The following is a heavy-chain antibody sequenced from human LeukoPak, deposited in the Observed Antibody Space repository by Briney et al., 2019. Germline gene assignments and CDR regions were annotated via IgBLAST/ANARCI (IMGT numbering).Heavy chain of an antibody. CDR3: AGALRPGTGSYYYGMDV. CDR1: GGSFSGYY. J-gene: IGHJ6*02. Sequence: SETLSLTCAVYGGSFSGYYWSWIRQPPGKGLEWIGEINHSGSTNYNPSLKSRVTISVDTSKNQFSLKLSSVTAADTAVYYCAGALRPGTGSYYYGMDVWGQGTTVTVSS. V-gene: IGHV4-34*01. CDR2: INHSGST. D-gene: IGHD2-2*01.